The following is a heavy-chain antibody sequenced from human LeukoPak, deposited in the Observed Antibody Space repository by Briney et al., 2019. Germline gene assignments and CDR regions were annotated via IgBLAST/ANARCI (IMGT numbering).Heavy chain of an antibody. CDR2: INPNSGGT. CDR1: GYTFTGYY. V-gene: IGHV1-2*02. D-gene: IGHD1-20*01. CDR3: ARDLDNWNDVGPLDY. Sequence: ASVKVSCKASGYTFTGYYMHWVRQAPGQGLEWMGWINPNSGGTNYAQKFQGRVTMTRDTSISTAYMELSRLRSDDTAVYYCARDLDNWNDVGPLDYWGQGTLVTVSP. J-gene: IGHJ4*02.